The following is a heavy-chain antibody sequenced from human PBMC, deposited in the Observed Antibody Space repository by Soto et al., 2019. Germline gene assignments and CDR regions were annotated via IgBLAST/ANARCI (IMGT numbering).Heavy chain of an antibody. CDR2: IKQDGSEK. CDR3: ARGEACTNGVCRRFYWYFDL. D-gene: IGHD2-8*01. J-gene: IGHJ2*01. CDR1: GFTFSSYW. V-gene: IGHV3-7*05. Sequence: EVQLVESGGGLVQPGGSLRLSCAASGFTFSSYWMSWVRQAPGKGLEWVANIKQDGSEKYYVDSVKGRFTISRDTAKNSLYLQMNSLRAEDTAVYYCARGEACTNGVCRRFYWYFDLWGRGTLVTVSS.